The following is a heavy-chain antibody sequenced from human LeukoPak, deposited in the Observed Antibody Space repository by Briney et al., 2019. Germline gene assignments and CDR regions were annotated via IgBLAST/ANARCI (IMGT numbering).Heavy chain of an antibody. J-gene: IGHJ5*02. CDR2: ISSSSSYI. CDR1: GFTFSSYS. CDR3: ARDGPVDCSSTSCYLNWFDP. D-gene: IGHD2-2*01. Sequence: GGSLRLSCAASGFTFSSYSMNWVRQAPGKGLEWVSSISSSSSYIYYADSVKGRFTISRGNAKNSLYLQMNSLRAEDTAVYYCARDGPVDCSSTSCYLNWFDPWGQGTLVTVSS. V-gene: IGHV3-21*01.